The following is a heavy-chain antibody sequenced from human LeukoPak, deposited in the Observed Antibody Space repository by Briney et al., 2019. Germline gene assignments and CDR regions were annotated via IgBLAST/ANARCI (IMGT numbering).Heavy chain of an antibody. CDR1: GFTFSSYG. D-gene: IGHD2-2*01. V-gene: IGHV3-30*02. Sequence: GGSLRLSYAASGFTFSSYGMHWVRQAPGKGLEWVAFIRYDGSNKYYADSVKGRFTISRDNSKNTLYLQMNSLRAEDTAVYYCAKYPYSIVVVPAASSGYYYMDVWGKGTTVTVSS. CDR2: IRYDGSNK. CDR3: AKYPYSIVVVPAASSGYYYMDV. J-gene: IGHJ6*03.